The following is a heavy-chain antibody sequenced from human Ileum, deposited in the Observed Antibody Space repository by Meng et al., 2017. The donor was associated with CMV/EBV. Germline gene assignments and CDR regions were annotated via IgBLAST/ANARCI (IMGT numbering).Heavy chain of an antibody. CDR1: GGSMSSYY. J-gene: IGHJ4*02. D-gene: IGHD7-27*01. CDR2: IYTSGSS. V-gene: IGHV4-4*07. CDR3: AREGPTDWGRALDY. Sequence: QVGLQESAPGLVKPSEPLSLTCTVSGGSMSSYYWSWIRQPAGKGLEWIGRIYTSGSSNYNSSLKSRVTMSVDTSKNQFSMKLNSVTAADTAVYYCAREGPTDWGRALDYWGQGTLVTVSS.